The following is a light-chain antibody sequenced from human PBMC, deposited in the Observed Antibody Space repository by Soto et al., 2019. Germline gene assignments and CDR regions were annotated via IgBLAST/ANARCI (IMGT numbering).Light chain of an antibody. Sequence: QSALTQPASVSGSPGQSITISCTGTSSDVGGYKYVSWYQQHPGKAPKLMSYEVSNRPSGISNRFSGSKSGNTASLTISGLQAEDEADYYCHSYTSSSTYVFGTGTKLTVL. CDR1: SSDVGGYKY. J-gene: IGLJ1*01. V-gene: IGLV2-14*01. CDR2: EVS. CDR3: HSYTSSSTYV.